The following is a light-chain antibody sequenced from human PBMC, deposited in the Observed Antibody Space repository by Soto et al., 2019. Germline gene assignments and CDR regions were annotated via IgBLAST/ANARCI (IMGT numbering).Light chain of an antibody. J-gene: IGLJ3*02. Sequence: QAVVTQEPSLTVSPGGTVTLTCDSSSGAVTSGHYPYWFQQKPGQAPRTLVYDTRKIHSWTPARFSGSLRGGKAALTLSGAQPEDEAEYYCLLYYNGLRVFGGGTKLTVL. V-gene: IGLV7-46*01. CDR2: DTR. CDR3: LLYYNGLRV. CDR1: SGAVTSGHY.